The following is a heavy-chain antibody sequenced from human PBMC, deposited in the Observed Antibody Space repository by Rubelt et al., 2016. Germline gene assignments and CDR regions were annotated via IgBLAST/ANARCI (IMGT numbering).Heavy chain of an antibody. CDR2: ISYDGSNK. CDR1: GFTFSSYG. D-gene: IGHD3-3*01. CDR3: AKDKGDFGVADY. Sequence: VQLVESGGGLVQPGGSLRLSCAASGFTFSSYGMHWVRQAPGKGLEWVAVISYDGSNKYYADSVKGGFTIPRDNSKNTLYLQMNSLRAEDTAVYYCAKDKGDFGVADYWGQGTLVTVSS. V-gene: IGHV3-30*18. J-gene: IGHJ4*02.